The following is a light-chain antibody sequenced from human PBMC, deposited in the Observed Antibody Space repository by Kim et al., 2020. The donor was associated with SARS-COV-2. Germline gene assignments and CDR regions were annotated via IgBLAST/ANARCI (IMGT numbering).Light chain of an antibody. CDR2: GKN. Sequence: ALGQTVRITCQGDSLRIYYASWDQQKTGQAPVLVIYGKNNRPSGIPDRFSGSSSGNTASLTITGAQAEDEADYYCNSRDSSGNHLVFGGGTQLTVL. J-gene: IGLJ2*01. V-gene: IGLV3-19*01. CDR3: NSRDSSGNHLV. CDR1: SLRIYY.